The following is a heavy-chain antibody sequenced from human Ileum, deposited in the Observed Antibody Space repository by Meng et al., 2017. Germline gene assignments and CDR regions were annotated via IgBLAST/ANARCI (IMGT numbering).Heavy chain of an antibody. CDR1: GYTFSRYG. Sequence: ASAKVSCKASGYTFSRYGLHWVRQAPGQSLEWMGWINVANGYTKYSQKVQDRVTITGDTSASTAFLQPSSLRSEDTAVYYCARVPAFFYDTNGYSAFDVWGQGTMVTVSS. V-gene: IGHV1-3*01. CDR3: ARVPAFFYDTNGYSAFDV. CDR2: INVANGYT. J-gene: IGHJ3*01. D-gene: IGHD3-22*01.